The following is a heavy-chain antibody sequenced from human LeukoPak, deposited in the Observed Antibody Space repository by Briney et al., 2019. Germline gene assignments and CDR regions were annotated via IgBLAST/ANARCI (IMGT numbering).Heavy chain of an antibody. CDR2: ISNSGSTI. J-gene: IGHJ5*02. CDR1: GFTFSSFD. D-gene: IGHD5-12*01. CDR3: ARGRYSDYTNWFDP. V-gene: IGHV3-48*03. Sequence: GGSLRLSCAASGFTFSSFDMNWVRQAPGKGLEWVSYISNSGSTIYYADSVKGRFTISRDNAKNSLYLRMNSLRAEDTAVYYCARGRYSDYTNWFDPWGQGTLVTVSS.